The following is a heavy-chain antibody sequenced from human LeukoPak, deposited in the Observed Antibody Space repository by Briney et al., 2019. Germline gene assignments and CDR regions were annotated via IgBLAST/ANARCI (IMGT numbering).Heavy chain of an antibody. D-gene: IGHD6-13*01. J-gene: IGHJ3*02. CDR3: ARDVSSIAADRSFDI. Sequence: SETLSLTCTVSGGSISSYYWSWIRQPAGKGLEWIGRIYTSGSTNYNPSLKSRVTMSVDTSKNQFSLKLSSVTAADTAVYYCARDVSSIAADRSFDIWGQGTMVTVSS. CDR1: GGSISSYY. CDR2: IYTSGST. V-gene: IGHV4-4*07.